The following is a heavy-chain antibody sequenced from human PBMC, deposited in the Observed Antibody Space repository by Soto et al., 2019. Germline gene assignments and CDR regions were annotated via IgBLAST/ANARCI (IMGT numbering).Heavy chain of an antibody. CDR3: ARQYPDDIVVVPAAIGV. D-gene: IGHD2-2*02. CDR2: IYYSGST. V-gene: IGHV4-39*01. J-gene: IGHJ4*02. Sequence: SETLSLTCTVSGGSISSSSYYWGWIRQPPGKGLEWIGSIYYSGSTYYNPSLKSRVTISVDTSKNQFSLKLSSVTAADTAVYYCARQYPDDIVVVPAAIGVWGQGTLVTVSS. CDR1: GGSISSSSYY.